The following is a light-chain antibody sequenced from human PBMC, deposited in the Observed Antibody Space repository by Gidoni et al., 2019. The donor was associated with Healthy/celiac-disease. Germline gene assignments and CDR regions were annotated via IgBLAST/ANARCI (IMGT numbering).Light chain of an antibody. V-gene: IGLV3-9*01. CDR1: NIGRKN. CDR2: RDS. CDR3: QVWDSSTDVV. J-gene: IGLJ2*01. Sequence: SYELTQPLSVSVALGQTARITCGGNNIGRKNVHWYQQKPGQAPVLVIYRDSNRPSGIPERFSGSNSGNTATRTISRAQAGDEADYYCQVWDSSTDVVFGGGTKLTVL.